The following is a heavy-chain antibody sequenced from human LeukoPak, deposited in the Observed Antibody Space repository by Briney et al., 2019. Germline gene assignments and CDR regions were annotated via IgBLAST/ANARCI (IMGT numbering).Heavy chain of an antibody. V-gene: IGHV1-18*01. CDR3: ARGGGYCGGDCFPY. CDR2: MSAYTGDT. CDR1: GYTFTTYG. Sequence: ASVKVSCNPSGYTFTTYGISWVRQAPGQGLEWMGWMSAYTGDTKYAQRFQGRVTMTRDTSTSTAYMELRNLRSDDTAVYCCARGGGYCGGDCFPYWGQGTLVTVSS. D-gene: IGHD2-21*02. J-gene: IGHJ4*02.